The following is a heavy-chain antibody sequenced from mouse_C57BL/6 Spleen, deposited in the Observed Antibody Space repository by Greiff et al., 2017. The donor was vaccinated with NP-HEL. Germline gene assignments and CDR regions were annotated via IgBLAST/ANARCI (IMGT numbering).Heavy chain of an antibody. J-gene: IGHJ2*01. CDR1: GYTFTSYW. CDR2: IYPGSGST. Sequence: VQLQESGAELVKPGASVKMSCKASGYTFTSYWITWVKQRPGQGLEWIGDIYPGSGSTNYNEKFKSKATLTVDTSSSTAYMQLSSLTSEDSAVYYCARWDHDPSFDYWGQGTTLTVSS. V-gene: IGHV1-55*01. D-gene: IGHD2-4*01. CDR3: ARWDHDPSFDY.